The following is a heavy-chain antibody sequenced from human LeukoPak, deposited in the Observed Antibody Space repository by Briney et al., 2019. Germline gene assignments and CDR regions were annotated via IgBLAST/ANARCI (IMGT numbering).Heavy chain of an antibody. CDR3: ARDFKTTVVTPPYWYFDL. J-gene: IGHJ2*01. D-gene: IGHD4-23*01. CDR1: GYSISSGYY. CDR2: IYHSGST. Sequence: SETLSLTCTVSGYSISSGYYWGWIRQPPGKGLEWIGSIYHSGSTYYNPSLKSRVTISVDTSKNQFSLKLSSVTAADTAVYYCARDFKTTVVTPPYWYFDLWGRGTLVTVSS. V-gene: IGHV4-38-2*02.